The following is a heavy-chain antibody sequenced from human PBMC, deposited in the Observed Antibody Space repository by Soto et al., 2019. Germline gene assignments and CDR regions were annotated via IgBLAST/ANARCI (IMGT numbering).Heavy chain of an antibody. J-gene: IGHJ4*02. CDR2: IYSSGSA. Sequence: VRLQESGPGLVEPSETLSLTCSVSGASINNYYWSWIRQPAGKGLEWIGRIYSSGSANYNPSLKTRGTMSVDTSKNQVFLSVTSVTAADTAVYFCARGGTRSADLPTYWGQGIQVIVSS. V-gene: IGHV4-4*07. CDR3: ARGGTRSADLPTY. D-gene: IGHD1-1*01. CDR1: GASINNYY.